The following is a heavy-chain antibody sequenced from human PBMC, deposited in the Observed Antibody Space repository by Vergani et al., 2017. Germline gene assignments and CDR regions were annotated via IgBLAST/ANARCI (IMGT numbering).Heavy chain of an antibody. CDR2: IYTSGRT. CDR3: ARARARYYFDY. V-gene: IGHV4-61*02. CDR1: GGSISSGSYY. Sequence: QVQLQESGPGLVKPSQTLSLTFTVSGGSISSGSYYWSWIRQPAGKGLEWIGRIYTSGRTNYNPSLKSRVTMSVDTSKNQFSLKLSSVTAADTAVYYCARARARYYFDYWGQGTLVTVSS. J-gene: IGHJ4*02. D-gene: IGHD3-10*01.